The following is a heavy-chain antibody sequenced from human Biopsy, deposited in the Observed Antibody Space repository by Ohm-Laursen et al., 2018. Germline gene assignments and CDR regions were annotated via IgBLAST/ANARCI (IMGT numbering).Heavy chain of an antibody. Sequence: SLRLSCTASGFTFTSYGMHWVRQAPDKGLEWVALTWDDGSHQYYADSVKGRLTISRDNSKNSLYLHINTLRVEDTAVYYCVTDRLDDITKVRGIMTDWGQGTLVIVSS. CDR1: GFTFTSYG. J-gene: IGHJ4*02. CDR3: VTDRLDDITKVRGIMTD. V-gene: IGHV3-33*08. D-gene: IGHD3-10*01. CDR2: TWDDGSHQ.